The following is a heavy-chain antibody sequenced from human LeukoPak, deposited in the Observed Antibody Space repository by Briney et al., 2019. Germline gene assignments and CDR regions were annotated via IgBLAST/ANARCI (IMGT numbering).Heavy chain of an antibody. CDR2: IYPADSDT. V-gene: IGHV5-51*01. CDR1: GYSFTSHW. J-gene: IGHJ4*02. CDR3: ARGETVEGSTSNFDY. Sequence: GESLKISCKGSGYSFTSHWIGWVRQMPGKGLEWMGLIYPADSDTRYSPSFQGQVTISADKSISTSYLAWSSLKASDTAMYYCARGETVEGSTSNFDYWGQGTLVTVSS. D-gene: IGHD3-16*01.